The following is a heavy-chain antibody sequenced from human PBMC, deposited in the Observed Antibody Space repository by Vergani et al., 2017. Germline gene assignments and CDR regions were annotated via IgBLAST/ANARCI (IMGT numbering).Heavy chain of an antibody. CDR1: GYSISSGYY. J-gene: IGHJ4*02. CDR2: IYHSGST. Sequence: QVQLQESGPGLVKLSETLSLTCAVSGYSISSGYYWGWIRQPPGKGLEWIGSIYHSGSTYYNPSLKSRVTISVDPSKNHFSLKLSSVTAADTAVYYCARHKINWNAFGYWGQGTLVTVSS. CDR3: ARHKINWNAFGY. V-gene: IGHV4-38-2*01. D-gene: IGHD1-1*01.